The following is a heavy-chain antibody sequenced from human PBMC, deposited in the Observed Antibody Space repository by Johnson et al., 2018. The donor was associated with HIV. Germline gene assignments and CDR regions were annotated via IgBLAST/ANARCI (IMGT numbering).Heavy chain of an antibody. CDR2: IKQAGSEK. D-gene: IGHD4-17*01. CDR1: GFTFSSYW. Sequence: VQLVESGGGLVQPGGSLRLSCAASGFTFSSYWMSWVRQAPGKGLEWVANIKQAGSEKYYADSVKGRFTISRDNSKNTLYLQMNSLRAEDTAVYYCARSTVTTFIVFDIWGQGTMVTVSS. J-gene: IGHJ3*02. V-gene: IGHV3-7*01. CDR3: ARSTVTTFIVFDI.